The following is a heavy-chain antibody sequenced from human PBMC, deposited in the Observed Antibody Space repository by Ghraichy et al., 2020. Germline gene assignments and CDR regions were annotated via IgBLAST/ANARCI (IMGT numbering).Heavy chain of an antibody. CDR3: ARDWHLVGAPDY. J-gene: IGHJ4*02. Sequence: GGSLRLSCAASGFTFSSYGMHWVRQAPGKGLEWVAVIWYDGSNKYYADSVKGRFTISRDNSKNTLYVQMNSLRAEDTAVYYCARDWHLVGAPDYWGQGTLVTVSS. D-gene: IGHD1-26*01. CDR1: GFTFSSYG. V-gene: IGHV3-33*01. CDR2: IWYDGSNK.